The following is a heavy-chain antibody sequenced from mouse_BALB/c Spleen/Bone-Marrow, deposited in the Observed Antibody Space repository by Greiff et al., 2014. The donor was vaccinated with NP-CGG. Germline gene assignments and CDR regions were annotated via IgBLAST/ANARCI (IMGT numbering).Heavy chain of an antibody. CDR3: ARRDFRPWFAH. D-gene: IGHD3-3*01. Sequence: VQLQQSGAELVKPGASVNLSCKASGYTFTSYWVYWVKQRPGQGLEWIGEINPSNGRANYNEKFKNKATLTVDKSTSTAYMQVSGLTSEDSAVYYCARRDFRPWFAHWGQGTLVTVSA. CDR2: INPSNGRA. V-gene: IGHV1S81*02. CDR1: GYTFTSYW. J-gene: IGHJ3*01.